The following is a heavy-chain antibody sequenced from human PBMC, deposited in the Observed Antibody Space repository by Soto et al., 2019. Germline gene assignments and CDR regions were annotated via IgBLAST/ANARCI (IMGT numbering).Heavy chain of an antibody. CDR3: AGYCSSTSCYALDAFDI. CDR2: VHYTGST. V-gene: IGHV4-59*01. D-gene: IGHD2-2*03. J-gene: IGHJ3*02. Sequence: SETLSLTCTVSGGSISSFFWSWIRQPPGKGLEWIGYVHYTGSTNYNPSLKSRVTISVDTSKDQFSLKLSSVTAADTAVYYCAGYCSSTSCYALDAFDIWGQGTMVTVSS. CDR1: GGSISSFF.